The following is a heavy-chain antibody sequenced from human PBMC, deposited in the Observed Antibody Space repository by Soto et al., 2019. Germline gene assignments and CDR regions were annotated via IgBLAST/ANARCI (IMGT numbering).Heavy chain of an antibody. J-gene: IGHJ4*02. CDR2: IYYSGST. D-gene: IGHD6-19*01. CDR1: GGSISSSSYY. Sequence: SETLSLTCTVSGGSISSSSYYWGWIRQPPGKGLEWIGSIYYSGSTYYNPSLKSRVTISVDTSKNQFSLKLSSVTAADTAVYYCARRRLLMLAGIDYWGQGTLVTVSS. V-gene: IGHV4-39*01. CDR3: ARRRLLMLAGIDY.